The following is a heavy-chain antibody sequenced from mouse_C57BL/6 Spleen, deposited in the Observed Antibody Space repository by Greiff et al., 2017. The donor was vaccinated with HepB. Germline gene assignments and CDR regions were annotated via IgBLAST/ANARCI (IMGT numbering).Heavy chain of an antibody. Sequence: EVKLMESGGGLVQPGGSMKLSCVASGFTFSNYWMNWVRQSPEKGLEWVAQIRLKSDNYATNYAESVKGRFTISRDDSKIIVYLQMNNLRAEDTGIYYCTLYSNYSPDYWGQGTTLTVSS. D-gene: IGHD2-5*01. CDR1: GFTFSNYW. V-gene: IGHV6-3*01. CDR3: TLYSNYSPDY. CDR2: IRLKSDNYAT. J-gene: IGHJ2*01.